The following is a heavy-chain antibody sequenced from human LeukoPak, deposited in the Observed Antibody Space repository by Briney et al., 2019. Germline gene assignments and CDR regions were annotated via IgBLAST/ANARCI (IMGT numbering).Heavy chain of an antibody. D-gene: IGHD3-3*01. CDR3: ASGRTNARLLEWLSLLDY. J-gene: IGHJ4*02. Sequence: GRSLRLSCAASGFTFSSYGMHWVRQAPGKGLEWVSSISSSSSYIYYADSVKGRFTISRDNAKNSLYLQMNSLRAEDTAVYYCASGRTNARLLEWLSLLDYGGQGTLVTVSS. CDR2: ISSSSSYI. CDR1: GFTFSSYG. V-gene: IGHV3-21*01.